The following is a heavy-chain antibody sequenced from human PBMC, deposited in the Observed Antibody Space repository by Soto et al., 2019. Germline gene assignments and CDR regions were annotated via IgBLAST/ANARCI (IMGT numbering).Heavy chain of an antibody. CDR3: ARELGARGPDF. Sequence: SETLCLSCTVAEDSSSSFDWNWIRQPPGKGLEWIGYVHYTGSTGYNPSLKSRATISIDTAKSQFSLKLTSVTPADTAVYFCARELGARGPDFWGQGTLVTVSS. CDR1: EDSSSSFD. CDR2: VHYTGST. J-gene: IGHJ4*02. V-gene: IGHV4-59*01. D-gene: IGHD3-10*01.